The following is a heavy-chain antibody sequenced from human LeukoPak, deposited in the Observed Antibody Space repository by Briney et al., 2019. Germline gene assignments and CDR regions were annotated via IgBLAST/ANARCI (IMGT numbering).Heavy chain of an antibody. CDR2: IYPGDSDT. CDR1: GYSFTSYW. D-gene: IGHD2-15*01. V-gene: IGHV5-51*01. J-gene: IGHJ3*02. CDR3: ARRLPYCSGGSCYADAFDI. Sequence: GESLQISCKGSGYSFTSYWIGWVRQMPGKGLEWMGIIYPGDSDTRYSPSFQGQVTISADKSISTAYLQWSSLKASDTAMYYCARRLPYCSGGSCYADAFDIWGQGTMVTVSS.